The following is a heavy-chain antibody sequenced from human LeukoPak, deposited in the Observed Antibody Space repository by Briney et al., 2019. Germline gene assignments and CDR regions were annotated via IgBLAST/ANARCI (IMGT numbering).Heavy chain of an antibody. J-gene: IGHJ4*02. D-gene: IGHD6-13*01. CDR2: INPNSGGS. Sequence: VASVKVSCKASGYTFTDYYMHWVRQAPGQGLEWMGRINPNSGGSNYAQEFQGRVTMTRDTSISTAYMELNRLRSDDTAVYYCARGGYSSSWYHFDYWGQGTLVTVSS. CDR3: ARGGYSSSWYHFDY. CDR1: GYTFTDYY. V-gene: IGHV1-2*06.